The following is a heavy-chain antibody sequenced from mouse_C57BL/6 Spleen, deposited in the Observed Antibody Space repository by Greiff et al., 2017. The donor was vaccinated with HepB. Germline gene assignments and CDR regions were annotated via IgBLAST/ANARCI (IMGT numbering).Heavy chain of an antibody. J-gene: IGHJ2*01. CDR3: ASSSGYPYYFDY. CDR2: IYPGSGST. CDR1: GYTFTSYW. D-gene: IGHD3-2*02. Sequence: VQLQQSGAELVKPGASVKMSCKASGYTFTSYWITWVKQRPGQGLEWIGDIYPGSGSTNYNEKFKSKATLTVDTSSSTAYMQLSSLTSEDSAVYYCASSSGYPYYFDYWGQGTTLTVSS. V-gene: IGHV1-55*01.